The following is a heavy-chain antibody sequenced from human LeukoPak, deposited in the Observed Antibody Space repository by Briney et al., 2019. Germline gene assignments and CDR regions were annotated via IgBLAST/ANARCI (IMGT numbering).Heavy chain of an antibody. Sequence: PGGSLRLSCAASGFTFSSYTLNWVRQAPGKGLGWVSSISSAGGYIYYADSVKGRFTISRDNAKNSLYLQMNSLRAVDTAVYYCAREIVSSNSFDNWGQGTLATVSS. J-gene: IGHJ4*02. V-gene: IGHV3-21*01. CDR3: AREIVSSNSFDN. CDR2: ISSAGGYI. D-gene: IGHD2-2*01. CDR1: GFTFSSYT.